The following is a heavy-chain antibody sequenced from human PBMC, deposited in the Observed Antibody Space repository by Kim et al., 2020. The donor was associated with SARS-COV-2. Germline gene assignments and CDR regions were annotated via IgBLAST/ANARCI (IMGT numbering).Heavy chain of an antibody. V-gene: IGHV3-23*01. D-gene: IGHD2-15*01. CDR1: GFTFSSYA. CDR2: ISGSGGST. J-gene: IGHJ4*02. Sequence: GGSLRLSCAASGFTFSSYAMSWVRQAPGKGLEWVSAISGSGGSTYYADSVKGRFTISRDNSKNTLYLQMNSLRAEDTAVYYCVKRWRGSRPRENYFDYWGQGTLVTVSS. CDR3: VKRWRGSRPRENYFDY.